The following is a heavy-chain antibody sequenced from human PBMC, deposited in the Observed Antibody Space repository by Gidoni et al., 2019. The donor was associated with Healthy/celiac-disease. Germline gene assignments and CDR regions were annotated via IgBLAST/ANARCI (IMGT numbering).Heavy chain of an antibody. CDR2: INHSGST. Sequence: QVQLQQWGAGLLKPSETLSLTCAVYAGSSSGYYWRWIRQPPGKGLEWIGEINHSGSTNYNPSLKSRVTISVDTSKNQFSLKLSSVTAADTAVYYCARGSLLWFGELLYPYNWFDPWGQGTLVTVSS. J-gene: IGHJ5*02. D-gene: IGHD3-10*01. V-gene: IGHV4-34*01. CDR3: ARGSLLWFGELLYPYNWFDP. CDR1: AGSSSGYY.